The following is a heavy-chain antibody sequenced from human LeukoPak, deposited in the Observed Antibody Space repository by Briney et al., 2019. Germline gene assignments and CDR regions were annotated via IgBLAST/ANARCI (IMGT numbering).Heavy chain of an antibody. D-gene: IGHD3-22*01. Sequence: GASVKVSCKASGYTFTGYYMHWVRQAPGQGLEWMGRINPNSGGTNYAQKFQGRVTMTRDTSINTAYTDLSRLGSDDTAVYYCATDTWGYYDSSNYYRQADYWGQGTLVTVSS. CDR1: GYTFTGYY. CDR2: INPNSGGT. J-gene: IGHJ4*02. CDR3: ATDTWGYYDSSNYYRQADY. V-gene: IGHV1-2*06.